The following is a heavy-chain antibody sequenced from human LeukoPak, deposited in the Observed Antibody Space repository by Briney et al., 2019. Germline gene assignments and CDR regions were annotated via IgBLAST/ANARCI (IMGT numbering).Heavy chain of an antibody. Sequence: ASVKVSCKASGYTFTSYGFSWVRQVPGQGLEWMGWINSYNGNTNYAQKLQGRVTMTTDTSTNTAYMELRSLRSDDTAAYYCARDRVVGATNSLNWFDPWGQGTLVTVSS. CDR1: GYTFTSYG. V-gene: IGHV1-18*01. CDR2: INSYNGNT. J-gene: IGHJ5*02. D-gene: IGHD1-26*01. CDR3: ARDRVVGATNSLNWFDP.